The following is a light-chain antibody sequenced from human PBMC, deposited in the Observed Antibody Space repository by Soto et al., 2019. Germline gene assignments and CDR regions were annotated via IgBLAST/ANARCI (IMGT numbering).Light chain of an antibody. V-gene: IGKV3-15*01. CDR2: GAS. CDR3: QQYNNWPPYT. J-gene: IGKJ2*01. Sequence: EIVMTQSPATLSVSPGEIATLSCRASQSVSSNLAWYQQKPGKDPMLLIYGASTRATGIPARFSVSGSGTEFTLTISSLQSDDVAVYYCQQYNNWPPYTFGQGTKLEIK. CDR1: QSVSSN.